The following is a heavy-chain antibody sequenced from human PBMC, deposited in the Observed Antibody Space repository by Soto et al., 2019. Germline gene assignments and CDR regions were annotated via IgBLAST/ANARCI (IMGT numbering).Heavy chain of an antibody. CDR2: ISYDGRNK. Sequence: PGGSLRLSCAASGFTFSSYGMHWVRQAPGKGLEWVAVISYDGRNKYYADAVKGRFTISRDSSKNTLYLQMSSLRAEDTAVYYCVKDGSSGWPYFYDMDVWGQGTTVTVS. J-gene: IGHJ6*02. CDR1: GFTFSSYG. D-gene: IGHD6-19*01. V-gene: IGHV3-30*18. CDR3: VKDGSSGWPYFYDMDV.